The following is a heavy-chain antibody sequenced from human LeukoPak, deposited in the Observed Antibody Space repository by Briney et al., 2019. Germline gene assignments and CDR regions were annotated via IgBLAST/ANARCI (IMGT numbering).Heavy chain of an antibody. Sequence: ASVKVSCKASGGTFSSYAISWVRQAPGQGLEWMGGIIPIFGTANYAQKLQGRVTITADKSTSTAYMELSSLGSEDTAVYYCASLYCSSTSCPNDYWGQGTLVTVSS. V-gene: IGHV1-69*06. CDR3: ASLYCSSTSCPNDY. J-gene: IGHJ4*02. D-gene: IGHD2-2*01. CDR2: IIPIFGTA. CDR1: GGTFSSYA.